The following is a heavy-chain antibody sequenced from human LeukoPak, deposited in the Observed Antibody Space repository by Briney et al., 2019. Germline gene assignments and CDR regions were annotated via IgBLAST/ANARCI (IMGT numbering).Heavy chain of an antibody. CDR2: ISAYNGNT. CDR1: GYTFTSYG. J-gene: IGHJ3*02. V-gene: IGHV1-18*01. Sequence: GASVKVSCKASGYTFTSYGISWVRQAPGQGLEWMGWISAYNGNTNYAQKLQGRVTMTTDTSTSTAYMELRSLRSDDTAVYYCARNLLRFLEWGGRIGNAFDIWGQGTMVTVSS. D-gene: IGHD3-3*01. CDR3: ARNLLRFLEWGGRIGNAFDI.